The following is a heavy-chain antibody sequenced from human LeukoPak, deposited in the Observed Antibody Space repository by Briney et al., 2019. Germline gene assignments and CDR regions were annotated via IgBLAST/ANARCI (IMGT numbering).Heavy chain of an antibody. V-gene: IGHV3-30*18. D-gene: IGHD3-16*01. CDR3: AKVSYDYVWGRIVGGNYFDY. CDR1: GFTFSSYG. CDR2: ISYDGSNK. J-gene: IGHJ4*02. Sequence: GGSLRLSCAASGFTFSSYGMHWVRQAPGKGLEWVAVISYDGSNKYYADSVKGRFTISRENSKNTLYLQMNRLRAEDTAVYYCAKVSYDYVWGRIVGGNYFDYWGQGTLVTVSS.